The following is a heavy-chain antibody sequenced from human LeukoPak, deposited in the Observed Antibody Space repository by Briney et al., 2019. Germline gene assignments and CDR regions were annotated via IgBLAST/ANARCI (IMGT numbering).Heavy chain of an antibody. CDR3: AKIWFDP. Sequence: PGGSLRLSCAASGFTFTSYSMNWVRQAPGKGLEWVSTISGGGGSTYYADSVKGRFTISRDNSKNTLYLQMNSLRAEDTAVYYCAKIWFDPWGQGTLVTVSS. J-gene: IGHJ5*02. CDR2: ISGGGGST. CDR1: GFTFTSYS. V-gene: IGHV3-23*01.